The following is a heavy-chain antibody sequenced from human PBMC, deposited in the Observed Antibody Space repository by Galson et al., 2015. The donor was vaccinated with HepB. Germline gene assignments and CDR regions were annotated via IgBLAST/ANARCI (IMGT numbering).Heavy chain of an antibody. CDR3: ARDDYGDSDSYFDP. CDR2: ISAYNGNT. V-gene: IGHV1-18*04. CDR1: GYTFTGYY. D-gene: IGHD4-17*01. Sequence: SVKVSCKASGYTFTGYYMHWVRQAPGQGLEWMGWISAYNGNTNYAQELQGRVTMTTDTSTSTAYMELRSLRSDDTAVYYCARDDYGDSDSYFDPWGQGTLVTVSS. J-gene: IGHJ5*02.